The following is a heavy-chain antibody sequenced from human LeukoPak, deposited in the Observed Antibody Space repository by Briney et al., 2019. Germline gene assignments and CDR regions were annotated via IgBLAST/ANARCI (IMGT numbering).Heavy chain of an antibody. D-gene: IGHD6-19*01. V-gene: IGHV1-18*01. Sequence: ASVKVSCKASGYTFTNYGISWVRQAPGQGLEWMGWISAYNGNTNYAQKLQGRVTMTTDTSTSTAYMELRSLRSDDTAVYYCARAESSGWYPPFDYWGQGTLVTVSS. CDR3: ARAESSGWYPPFDY. CDR1: GYTFTNYG. CDR2: ISAYNGNT. J-gene: IGHJ4*02.